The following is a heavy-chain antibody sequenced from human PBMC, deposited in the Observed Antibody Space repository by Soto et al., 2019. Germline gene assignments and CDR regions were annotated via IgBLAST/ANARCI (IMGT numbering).Heavy chain of an antibody. J-gene: IGHJ5*02. CDR1: GGSISSGGYY. Sequence: PSETLSLTCTVSGGSISSGGYYWSWIRQHPGKGLEWTGYIYYSGSTYYNPSLKSRVTISVETSKNQFSLKLSSVTAADTAVYYCARMLDIVVVVAATRGKTKYNWFDPWGQGTLVTVSS. CDR3: ARMLDIVVVVAATRGKTKYNWFDP. V-gene: IGHV4-31*03. CDR2: IYYSGST. D-gene: IGHD2-15*01.